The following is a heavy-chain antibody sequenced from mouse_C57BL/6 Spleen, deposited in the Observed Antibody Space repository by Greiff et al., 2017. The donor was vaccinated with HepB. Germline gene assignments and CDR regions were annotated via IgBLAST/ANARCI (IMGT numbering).Heavy chain of an antibody. CDR1: GYTFTNYW. CDR2: IYPGGGYT. CDR3: ARSGTDAMDY. J-gene: IGHJ4*01. Sequence: QVQLKESGAELVRPGTSVKMSCKASGYTFTNYWIGWAKQRPGHGLEWIGDIYPGGGYTNYNEKFKGKATLTADKSSSTAYMQFSSLTSEDSAIYYCARSGTDAMDYWGQGTSVTVSS. D-gene: IGHD4-1*01. V-gene: IGHV1-63*01.